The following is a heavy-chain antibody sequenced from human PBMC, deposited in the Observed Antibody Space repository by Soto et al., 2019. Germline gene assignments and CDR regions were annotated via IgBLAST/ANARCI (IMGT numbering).Heavy chain of an antibody. V-gene: IGHV4-59*01. J-gene: IGHJ6*02. Sequence: SETLSLTCTVSGGSISSYYWSWIRQPPGKGLEWIGYIYYSGSTNYNPSLKSRVTISVDTSKNQFSLKLSSVTAADTAVYYCARDIPKTGYYYYGVDVWGQGTTVTVSS. CDR2: IYYSGST. CDR1: GGSISSYY. CDR3: ARDIPKTGYYYYGVDV. D-gene: IGHD3-9*01.